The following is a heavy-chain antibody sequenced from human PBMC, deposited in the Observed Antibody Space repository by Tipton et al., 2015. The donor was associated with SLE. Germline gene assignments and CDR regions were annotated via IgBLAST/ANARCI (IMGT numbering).Heavy chain of an antibody. Sequence: GLVKPSETLSLTCTVSNGSITSLYDYWSWIRQPPGKGLEWIGYMYHSGITNYNPSLYSRVTISVDTSKNQFSLKMNSVTAADTAVYYCARGTPFMEWERNWFDPWGQGTLVTVSS. CDR2: MYHSGIT. J-gene: IGHJ5*02. D-gene: IGHD1-26*01. CDR3: ARGTPFMEWERNWFDP. V-gene: IGHV4-61*01. CDR1: NGSITSLYDY.